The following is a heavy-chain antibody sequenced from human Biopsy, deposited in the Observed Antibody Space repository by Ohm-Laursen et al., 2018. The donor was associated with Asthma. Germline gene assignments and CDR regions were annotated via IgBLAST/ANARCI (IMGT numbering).Heavy chain of an antibody. Sequence: SDTLSLTCTVSGGSMSSSSYYWGWIRQPPGKELEWMGSISYTGSAYHNPSLKSRVTISVATSKNHFSRKLSSATAADTAVYYCARHWDWGSFFDYWGQGTPVTVSS. CDR2: ISYTGSA. D-gene: IGHD7-27*01. CDR3: ARHWDWGSFFDY. CDR1: GGSMSSSSYY. V-gene: IGHV4-39*01. J-gene: IGHJ4*02.